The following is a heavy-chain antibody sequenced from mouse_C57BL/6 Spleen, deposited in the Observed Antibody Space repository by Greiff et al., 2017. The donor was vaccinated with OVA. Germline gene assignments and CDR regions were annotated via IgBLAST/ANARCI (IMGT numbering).Heavy chain of an antibody. V-gene: IGHV1-15*01. CDR3: TRSGYYGSFHY. Sequence: VQLKQSGAELVRPGASVTLSCKASGYTFTDYEMHWVKQTPVHGLEWIGAIDPETGGTAYNQKFKGKAILTADKSSSTAYMELRSLTSEDSAVYYCTRSGYYGSFHYWGQGTTLTVSS. CDR2: IDPETGGT. D-gene: IGHD1-1*01. CDR1: GYTFTDYE. J-gene: IGHJ2*01.